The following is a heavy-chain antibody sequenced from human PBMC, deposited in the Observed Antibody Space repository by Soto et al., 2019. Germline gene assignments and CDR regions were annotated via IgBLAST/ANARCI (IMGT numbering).Heavy chain of an antibody. D-gene: IGHD3-10*01. CDR2: INHSGST. J-gene: IGHJ4*02. V-gene: IGHV4-34*01. CDR1: GGSFSGYY. Sequence: SEPLSLTCAVYGGSFSGYYWSWIRQPPGKGLEWIGEINHSGSTNYNPSLKSRVTISVDTSKNQFSLKLSSVTAADTAVYYCAAYLGSGSYYDYWGQGTLVTVSS. CDR3: AAYLGSGSYYDY.